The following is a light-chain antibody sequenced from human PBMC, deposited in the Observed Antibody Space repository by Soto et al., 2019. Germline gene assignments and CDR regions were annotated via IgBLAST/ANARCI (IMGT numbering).Light chain of an antibody. CDR2: GAS. V-gene: IGKV3-20*01. CDR3: QQYGRTPYT. CDR1: QSVSSSY. J-gene: IGKJ2*01. Sequence: EIVLTQSPGTLSLSPGERATLSCRASQSVSSSYLAWYQHKPGQAPRLLIYGASSRATGIPDRFSGSGSGTVFTLTISRLEPEDFAVYYCQQYGRTPYTFGQGTKLEIK.